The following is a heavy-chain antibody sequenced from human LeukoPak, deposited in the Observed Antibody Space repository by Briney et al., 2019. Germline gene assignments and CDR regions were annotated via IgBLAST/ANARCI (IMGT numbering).Heavy chain of an antibody. CDR1: GYSFTGYW. CDR3: ARAHYDILTGYYFDY. D-gene: IGHD3-9*01. V-gene: IGHV5-51*01. CDR2: IYPGDSDT. J-gene: IGHJ4*02. Sequence: GESLKISCKGSGYSFTGYWIGWVRQVPGKGLEWMGIIYPGDSDTRYSPSFQGQVTISADKSISTAYLQWSSLKASDTAMYYCARAHYDILTGYYFDYWGQGTLVTVSS.